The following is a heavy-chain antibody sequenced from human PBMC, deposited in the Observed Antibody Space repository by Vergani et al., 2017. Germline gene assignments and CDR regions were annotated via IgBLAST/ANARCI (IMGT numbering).Heavy chain of an antibody. CDR3: ARAIAAAYYYGMDV. CDR1: GFTFSSYS. Sequence: EVQLVESGGGLVQPGGSLRLSCAASGFTFSSYSMNWVRQAPGKGLEWVSYISSSSSTIYYADSVKGRFTISRDNSKNTLYLQMNSLRAEDTAVYYCARAIAAAYYYGMDVWGQGTTVTVSS. D-gene: IGHD6-13*01. J-gene: IGHJ6*02. CDR2: ISSSSSTI. V-gene: IGHV3-48*01.